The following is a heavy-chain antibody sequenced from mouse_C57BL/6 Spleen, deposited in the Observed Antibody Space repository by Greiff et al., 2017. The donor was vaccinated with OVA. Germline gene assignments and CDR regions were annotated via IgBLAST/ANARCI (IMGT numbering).Heavy chain of an antibody. V-gene: IGHV1-61*01. J-gene: IGHJ3*01. CDR1: GYTFTSYW. D-gene: IGHD2-4*01. CDR2: IYPSDSET. CDR3: ARYDYDEAWFAY. Sequence: QVQLQQPGAELVRPGSSVKLSCKASGYTFTSYWMDWVKQRPGQGLEWIGNIYPSDSETHYNQKFKDKATLTVDKSSSTAYMQLSSLTSEDSAVYYCARYDYDEAWFAYWGQGTLVTVSA.